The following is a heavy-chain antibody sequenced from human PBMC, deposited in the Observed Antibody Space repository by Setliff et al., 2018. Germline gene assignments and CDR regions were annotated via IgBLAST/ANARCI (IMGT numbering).Heavy chain of an antibody. CDR1: GYTFTDDY. D-gene: IGHD1-26*01. J-gene: IGHJ4*02. CDR2: IDPEDGKT. Sequence: ASVKVSCKASGYTFTDDYMYWVKQAPGKGLEWMGRIDPEDGKTVYAEKFQGRVIISADTSIDTVYLEIDSLRSEDTAVYYCARGRGSLGYWGQGTLVTVSS. V-gene: IGHV1-69-2*01. CDR3: ARGRGSLGY.